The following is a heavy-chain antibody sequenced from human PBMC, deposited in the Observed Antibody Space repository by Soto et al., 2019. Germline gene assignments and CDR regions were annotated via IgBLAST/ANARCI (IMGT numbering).Heavy chain of an antibody. V-gene: IGHV3-15*01. D-gene: IGHD4-17*01. CDR1: GFTFSNAW. J-gene: IGHJ6*02. CDR3: ARAAFTINGEYYYATDV. CDR2: IKSKTDGGTT. Sequence: PGGSLRLSCAASGFTFSNAWMSWVRQAPGKGLEWVGRIKSKTDGGTTDYAAPVKGRFTISRDDSKNTLYLQMNSLKTEDTAVYYCARAAFTINGEYYYATDVWGHGTTVTVSS.